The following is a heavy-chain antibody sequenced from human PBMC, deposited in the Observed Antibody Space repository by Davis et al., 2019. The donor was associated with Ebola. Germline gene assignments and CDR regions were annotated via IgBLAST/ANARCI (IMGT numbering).Heavy chain of an antibody. V-gene: IGHV1-8*01. CDR1: GYTFNTYD. J-gene: IGHJ6*02. D-gene: IGHD3-3*01. CDR3: ARDQRFLDSYYYYYGMDV. Sequence: ASVKVSCKASGYTFNTYDINWVRQATGQGLEWMGWMNPNSGNTGYAQKFQGRVTMTRNTSISTAYMELSSLRSEDTAVYYCARDQRFLDSYYYYYGMDVWGQGTTVTVSS. CDR2: MNPNSGNT.